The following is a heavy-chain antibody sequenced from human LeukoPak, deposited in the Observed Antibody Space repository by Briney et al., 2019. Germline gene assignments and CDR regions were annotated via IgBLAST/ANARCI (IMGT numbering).Heavy chain of an antibody. CDR1: GFTFSSYA. J-gene: IGHJ4*01. Sequence: GGSLRLSCAASGFTFSSYAMSWVGQAPGRGLEWVSTISSRGDSTYDADSVRGRSTTPRDNSQNSLYLQMNSLRAEDTAVYYCAKGPRPDISVAHTLERWGQGTLVTVSS. CDR2: ISSRGDST. D-gene: IGHD6-19*01. V-gene: IGHV3-23*01. CDR3: AKGPRPDISVAHTLER.